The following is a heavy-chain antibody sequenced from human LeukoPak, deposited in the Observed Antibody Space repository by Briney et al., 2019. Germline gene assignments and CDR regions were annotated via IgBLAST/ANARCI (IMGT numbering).Heavy chain of an antibody. CDR2: ISSSGSTT. CDR1: GFTFSDYY. V-gene: IGHV3-11*04. J-gene: IGHJ4*02. CDR3: ARPYYDFWSGYWSPYYFDY. D-gene: IGHD3-3*01. Sequence: PGGSLRLSCAASGFTFSDYYMSWIRQAPGKGLEWVSYISSSGSTTYYADSVKGRFTISRDNSKNTLYLQMNSLRAEDTAVYYCARPYYDFWSGYWSPYYFDYWGQGTLVTVSS.